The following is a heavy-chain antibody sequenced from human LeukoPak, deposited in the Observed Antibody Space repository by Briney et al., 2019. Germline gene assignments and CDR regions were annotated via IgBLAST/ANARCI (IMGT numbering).Heavy chain of an antibody. CDR1: GFTFSSYS. CDR2: ISSSSSTI. Sequence: GGSLRLSCAASGFTFSSYSMNRVRQAPGKGLEWVSYISSSSSTIYYADSVKGRFTISRDNAKNSLYLQMNSLRAEDTAVYYCARGTRRITMVRGVISYYYYMDVWGKGTTVTISS. D-gene: IGHD3-10*01. V-gene: IGHV3-48*04. J-gene: IGHJ6*03. CDR3: ARGTRRITMVRGVISYYYYMDV.